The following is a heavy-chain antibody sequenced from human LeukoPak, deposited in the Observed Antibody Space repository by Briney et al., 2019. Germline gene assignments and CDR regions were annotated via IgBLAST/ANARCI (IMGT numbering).Heavy chain of an antibody. CDR1: SGSISTYY. Sequence: PSETLSLTCTVSSGSISTYYWSWIRQPPGKGLECIGYIYYSGSGSTTYNPSLKSRVIISVDTSKNQFSLKLRSVTAADTAVYYCARLGGRGYYFDYWGQGTLVTVSS. J-gene: IGHJ4*02. CDR2: IYYSGSGST. V-gene: IGHV4-59*08. D-gene: IGHD3-10*01. CDR3: ARLGGRGYYFDY.